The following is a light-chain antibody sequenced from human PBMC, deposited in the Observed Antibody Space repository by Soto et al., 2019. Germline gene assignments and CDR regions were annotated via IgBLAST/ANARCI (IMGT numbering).Light chain of an antibody. J-gene: IGLJ2*01. CDR3: ASWDDTLL. CDR2: RNN. Sequence: QSALTQPPSASGTPGQRVTISFSGGSSNIGTNHVYWYQHLPGAAPKLLIARNNQRPSGVPDRFSASKSGTSASLTIGGLRSEDEGDYYCASWDDTLLFGGGTKLTVL. V-gene: IGLV1-47*01. CDR1: SSNIGTNH.